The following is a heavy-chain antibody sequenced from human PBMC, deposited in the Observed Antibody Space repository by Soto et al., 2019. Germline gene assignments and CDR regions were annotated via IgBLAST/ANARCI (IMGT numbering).Heavy chain of an antibody. CDR3: ARYLVYRFDY. V-gene: IGHV1-18*01. D-gene: IGHD2-8*01. J-gene: IGHJ4*02. Sequence: RQAPGQGLEWMGWISAYNGNTNYAQKLQGRVTMTTDTSTSTAYMELRSLRSDDTAVYYCARYLVYRFDYWGQGTLVTVSS. CDR2: ISAYNGNT.